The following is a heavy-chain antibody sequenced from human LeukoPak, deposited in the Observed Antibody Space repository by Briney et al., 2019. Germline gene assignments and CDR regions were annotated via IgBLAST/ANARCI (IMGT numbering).Heavy chain of an antibody. Sequence: GGSLRLSCAASGFTFSSYAMSWVRQAPGKGLEWVSTISSSGDSTYYADSVKGRFTISRDNSRNTLYLQMNSLRAEDTAVYYCAKLLGYCSGGSCYFEYFQHWGQGTLVTVSS. CDR2: ISSSGDST. D-gene: IGHD2-15*01. CDR1: GFTFSSYA. CDR3: AKLLGYCSGGSCYFEYFQH. V-gene: IGHV3-23*01. J-gene: IGHJ1*01.